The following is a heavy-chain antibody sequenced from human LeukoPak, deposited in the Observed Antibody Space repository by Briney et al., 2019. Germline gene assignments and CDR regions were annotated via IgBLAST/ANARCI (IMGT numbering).Heavy chain of an antibody. CDR1: GYTFTRYY. CDR3: ARDIAVYGGDYYYGMDV. V-gene: IGHV1-46*01. D-gene: IGHD6-19*01. Sequence: ASVKVSCKASGYTFTRYYMHWVRQAPGQGLERMGIIDPSGGSTSYAQKFQGRVTITADKSTSTAYMELSSLRSEDTAVYYCARDIAVYGGDYYYGMDVWGQGTTVTVSS. CDR2: IDPSGGST. J-gene: IGHJ6*02.